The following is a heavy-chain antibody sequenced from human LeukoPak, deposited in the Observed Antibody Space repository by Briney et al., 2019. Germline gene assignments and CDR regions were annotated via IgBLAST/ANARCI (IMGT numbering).Heavy chain of an antibody. CDR3: AARWRYPYSSSSWSFQH. CDR2: INHSGST. J-gene: IGHJ1*01. CDR1: GGSFSGYY. V-gene: IGHV4-34*01. Sequence: PSETLSLTCAVYGGSFSGYYWSWIRQPPGKGLEWIGEINHSGSTNYNPSLKSRVTISVDTSKNQFSLKLSSVTAADTAVYYCAARWRYPYSSSSWSFQHWGQGTLVTVSS. D-gene: IGHD6-6*01.